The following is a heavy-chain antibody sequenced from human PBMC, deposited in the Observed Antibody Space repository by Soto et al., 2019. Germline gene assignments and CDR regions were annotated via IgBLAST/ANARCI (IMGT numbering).Heavy chain of an antibody. CDR1: GYTFTSYG. D-gene: IGHD3-22*01. V-gene: IGHV1-18*01. J-gene: IGHJ4*02. CDR2: ISAYNGNT. Sequence: QVQLVQSGAEVKKPGASVKVSCKASGYTFTSYGISWVRQAPGQGLEWMGWISAYNGNTNYAQKPQGRVTMTTDTSTSTAYMELRSLRSDDTAVYYCARGPPSYYDSSGYYKYFDYWGQGTLVTVSS. CDR3: ARGPPSYYDSSGYYKYFDY.